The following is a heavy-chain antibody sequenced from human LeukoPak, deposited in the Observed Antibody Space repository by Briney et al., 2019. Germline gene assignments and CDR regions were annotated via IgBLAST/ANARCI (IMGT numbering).Heavy chain of an antibody. CDR1: GFTFSSYW. CDR2: IKQDGSET. CDR3: AKGLKIVVVVAAANNWFDP. D-gene: IGHD2-15*01. J-gene: IGHJ5*02. Sequence: GGSLRLSCAASGFTFSSYWMSWVRQAPGKGLEWVANIKQDGSETYYVDSVKGRFTISRDNAKNSLNLQMNSLRAEDTAVYYCAKGLKIVVVVAAANNWFDPWGQGTLVTVSS. V-gene: IGHV3-7*03.